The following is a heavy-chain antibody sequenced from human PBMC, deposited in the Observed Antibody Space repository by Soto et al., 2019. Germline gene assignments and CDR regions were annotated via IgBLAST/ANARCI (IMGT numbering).Heavy chain of an antibody. CDR3: ARDRADTRSYDFWSGYYRYYYYGRDV. J-gene: IGHJ6*02. V-gene: IGHV3-11*06. D-gene: IGHD3-3*01. CDR1: GFTFSDYY. CDR2: ISSSSSYT. Sequence: QVQLVESGGGLVKPGGSLRLSCAASGFTFSDYYMSWIRQAPGKGLEWVSYISSSSSYTNYADSVKGRFTISRDNAKNSLYLQMNSMRAEDTAVYYCARDRADTRSYDFWSGYYRYYYYGRDVWGQGTTVTVSS.